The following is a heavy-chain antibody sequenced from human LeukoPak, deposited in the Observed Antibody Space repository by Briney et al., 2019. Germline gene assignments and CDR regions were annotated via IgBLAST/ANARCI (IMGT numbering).Heavy chain of an antibody. D-gene: IGHD6-13*01. CDR3: AKAQDPIAAAGTSPFDY. V-gene: IGHV3-33*06. CDR1: GFTFSSYG. Sequence: GGSLRLSCGASGFTFSSYGMHWVCQAPGKGLEWVAVIWYDGSNKYYADSVKGRFTISRDNSKNTLYLQMNSLRAEDTAVYYCAKAQDPIAAAGTSPFDYWGQGTLVTVSS. J-gene: IGHJ4*02. CDR2: IWYDGSNK.